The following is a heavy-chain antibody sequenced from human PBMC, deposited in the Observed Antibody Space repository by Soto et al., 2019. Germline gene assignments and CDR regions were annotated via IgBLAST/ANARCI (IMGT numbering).Heavy chain of an antibody. J-gene: IGHJ6*02. CDR2: IYPGDSDT. V-gene: IGHV5-51*01. D-gene: IGHD2-2*01. Sequence: PGESLKISCKGSGYNFTSYWIGWVRQMPGKGLECMGIIYPGDSDTRYSPSFQGQVTISADKSISTAYLQWSSLKASDTAMYYCARRGYCISTSCYPYYYYGMDGWGQRTTVTVSS. CDR3: ARRGYCISTSCYPYYYYGMDG. CDR1: GYNFTSYW.